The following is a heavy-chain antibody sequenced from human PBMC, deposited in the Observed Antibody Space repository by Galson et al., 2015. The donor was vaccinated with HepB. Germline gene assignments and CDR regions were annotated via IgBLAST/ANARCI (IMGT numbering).Heavy chain of an antibody. CDR1: GFTFDDYT. D-gene: IGHD6-13*01. CDR3: AKDVGAAAAGTPGLDY. Sequence: FLRLSCAASGFTFDDYTMHWVRQAPGKGLEWVSLISWDGGSTYYADSVKGRFTISRDNSKNSLYLQMNSLRTEDTALYYCAKDVGAAAAGTPGLDYWGQGTLVTVSS. CDR2: ISWDGGST. V-gene: IGHV3-43*01. J-gene: IGHJ4*02.